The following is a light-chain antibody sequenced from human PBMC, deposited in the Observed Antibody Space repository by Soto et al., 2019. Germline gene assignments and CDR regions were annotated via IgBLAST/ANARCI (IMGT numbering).Light chain of an antibody. CDR3: QQYGSSRGT. CDR2: GAS. CDR1: QSVSSSY. Sequence: EIVLTQSPGTLSLSPGERATLSFSASQSVSSSYLAWYQQKPGQAPRLLIYGASSRATGILDRFSGSGSGTDFTLTISRLEPEDFAVYYCQQYGSSRGTFGQGTKVDIK. J-gene: IGKJ1*01. V-gene: IGKV3-20*01.